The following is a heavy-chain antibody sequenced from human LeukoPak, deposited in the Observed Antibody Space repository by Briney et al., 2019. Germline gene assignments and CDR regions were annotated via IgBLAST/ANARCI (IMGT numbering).Heavy chain of an antibody. CDR3: ARDPFYCSSTSCYIDY. V-gene: IGHV3-21*01. D-gene: IGHD2-2*02. J-gene: IGHJ4*02. CDR2: ICSSSGYI. CDR1: GFTFSSYS. Sequence: GGSLRLSCAASGFTFSSYSMNWVRQAPGKGLEWVSSICSSSGYIYYADSVKGRFTISRDNAKNSLYLQMNSLRAEDTAVYYCARDPFYCSSTSCYIDYWGQGTLVTVSS.